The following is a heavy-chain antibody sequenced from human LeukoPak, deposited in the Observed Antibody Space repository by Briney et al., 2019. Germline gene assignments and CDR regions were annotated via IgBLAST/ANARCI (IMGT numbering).Heavy chain of an antibody. CDR2: INPSGGST. V-gene: IGHV1-46*01. Sequence: ASVKVSCKASGYTFTSYYMHWVRQAPGQGLEWMGIINPSGGSTSYAQKFQGRVTMTRDTSTSTVYMELSSLRSEDTAVYYCARENYDFWSGYFSSTNWFDHWGQGTLVTVSS. J-gene: IGHJ5*02. CDR1: GYTFTSYY. D-gene: IGHD3-3*01. CDR3: ARENYDFWSGYFSSTNWFDH.